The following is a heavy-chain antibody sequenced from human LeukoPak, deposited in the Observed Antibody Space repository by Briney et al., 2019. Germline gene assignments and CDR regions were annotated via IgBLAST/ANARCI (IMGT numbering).Heavy chain of an antibody. CDR3: AEDFYVSLGYYYYFDH. V-gene: IGHV1-69*06. CDR1: GGIFSSYA. D-gene: IGHD3-22*01. CDR2: IIPMYGTA. Sequence: SVKVSCKASGGIFSSYAISWVRQAPGQGLEWMGRIIPMYGTANYAPKFQDRVTITADKAADTAYMEVTSLRFEDTAVYFCAEDFYVSLGYYYYFDHWGQGILVTVSS. J-gene: IGHJ4*02.